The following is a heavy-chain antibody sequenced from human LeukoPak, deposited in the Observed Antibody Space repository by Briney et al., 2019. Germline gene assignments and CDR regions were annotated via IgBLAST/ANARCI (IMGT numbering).Heavy chain of an antibody. CDR1: GFTFSTYA. CDR3: ARWGGQYDCWSGYYSFDY. J-gene: IGHJ4*02. D-gene: IGHD3-3*01. V-gene: IGHV3-30*04. CDR2: ISYDGSNK. Sequence: GGSLRLSCAASGFTFSTYAMHTVRQAPGKGLEWVAVISYDGSNKYYADSVKGRFTISRDNSKNTLHLQMNSLRGEDTAVYYCARWGGQYDCWSGYYSFDYWGQGTPVTVSS.